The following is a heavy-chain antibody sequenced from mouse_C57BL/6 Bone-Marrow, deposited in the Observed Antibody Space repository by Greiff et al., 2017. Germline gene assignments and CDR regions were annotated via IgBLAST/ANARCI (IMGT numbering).Heavy chain of an antibody. J-gene: IGHJ4*01. CDR2: ISSGSSTI. CDR1: GFTFSDYG. CDR3: ASLYYYGSPYYYAMDY. D-gene: IGHD1-1*01. Sequence: DVQLVESGGGLVKPGGSLKLSCAASGFTFSDYGMHWVRQAPEKGLEWVAYISSGSSTIYYADTVKGRFTISRDNAKNTLFLQMTSLRSEDTAMYYGASLYYYGSPYYYAMDYWGQGTSVTVSS. V-gene: IGHV5-17*01.